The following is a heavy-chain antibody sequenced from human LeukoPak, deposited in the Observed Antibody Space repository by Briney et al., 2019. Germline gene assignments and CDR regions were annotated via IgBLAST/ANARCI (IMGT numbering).Heavy chain of an antibody. D-gene: IGHD2-8*01. CDR1: GFTFTDYS. CDR2: ITSTSRPI. J-gene: IGHJ4*02. Sequence: GGSLRLSCEVSGFTFTDYSMHWVRQAPGKGREWVSSITSTSRPIFYADSVEGRFTISRYNAKNTVSLEMNSLRTEDAAIYYCARDFPDNALFDLWGQGTLVSVSS. V-gene: IGHV3-21*01. CDR3: ARDFPDNALFDL.